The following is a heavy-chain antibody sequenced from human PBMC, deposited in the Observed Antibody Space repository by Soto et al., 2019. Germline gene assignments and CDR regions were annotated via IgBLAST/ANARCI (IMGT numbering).Heavy chain of an antibody. CDR1: GGSIRSYY. V-gene: IGHV4-4*07. D-gene: IGHD2-2*01. Sequence: PSETLSISGTVSGGSIRSYYWSWIRQPAGKGLEWIVRIYTGGVTNYNPSLKSRVTISVDTSKNQFSLKLSSVTAADTAVYYCARGVVVVPAAPTLYYDYYGLDVWGQGTTVTVSS. CDR3: ARGVVVVPAAPTLYYDYYGLDV. J-gene: IGHJ6*02. CDR2: IYTGGVT.